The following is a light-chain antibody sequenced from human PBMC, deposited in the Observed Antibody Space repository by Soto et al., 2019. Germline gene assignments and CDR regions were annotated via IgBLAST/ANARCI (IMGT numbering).Light chain of an antibody. V-gene: IGLV2-14*01. Sequence: QSVLTQPASVSGSPGQSITVSCTGTSSDLGGYNYVSWYQHHPGKAPKLMIYEVSNRPSGVSNRFSGSKSGNTASLTISGLQAEYEADYYCSSYTSSDTLVFGTGTKVTV. J-gene: IGLJ1*01. CDR3: SSYTSSDTLV. CDR2: EVS. CDR1: SSDLGGYNY.